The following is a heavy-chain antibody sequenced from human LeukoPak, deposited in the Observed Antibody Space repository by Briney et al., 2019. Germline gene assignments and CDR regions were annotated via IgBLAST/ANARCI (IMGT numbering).Heavy chain of an antibody. Sequence: ASVKVSCKASGYIFTGHYMHWVRQAPGQGLEWMGWINPNSGGTKYAQKFQGRVTMTRDTSTSTLNMELSSLRSEDTAVYYCARGLWHLDHQILDIWGQGTMVTVSP. J-gene: IGHJ3*02. D-gene: IGHD1-1*01. CDR2: INPNSGGT. CDR1: GYIFTGHY. CDR3: ARGLWHLDHQILDI. V-gene: IGHV1-2*02.